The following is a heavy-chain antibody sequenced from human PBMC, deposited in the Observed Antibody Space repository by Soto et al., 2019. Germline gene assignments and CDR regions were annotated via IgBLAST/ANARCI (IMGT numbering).Heavy chain of an antibody. J-gene: IGHJ6*03. D-gene: IGHD3-10*01. Sequence: ASGMVSCKASGYTFTSYTIHWVRQAPGQRLEWMGWINPANGNTKYSQNFQDRLTITRDKSASAVYMALSSLRPADTAVYYCARDGARTYYSVYDYMEVWGKG. V-gene: IGHV1-3*01. CDR2: INPANGNT. CDR1: GYTFTSYT. CDR3: ARDGARTYYSVYDYMEV.